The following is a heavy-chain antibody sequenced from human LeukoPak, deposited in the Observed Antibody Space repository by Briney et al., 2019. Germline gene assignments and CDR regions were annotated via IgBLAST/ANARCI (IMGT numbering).Heavy chain of an antibody. J-gene: IGHJ6*02. V-gene: IGHV3-7*02. D-gene: IGHD5-24*01. CDR2: INQDGGVQ. CDR3: ARGEEMATIEMLVSYGMDV. Sequence: GGSLRLSCAASGFTFSSHWMNWVRQAPGKGLEWVANINQDGGVQYYVDSVKGRFTISRDNAENSLYLQMNSLRAEDTAVYYCARGEEMATIEMLVSYGMDVWGQGTTVTVSS. CDR1: GFTFSSHW.